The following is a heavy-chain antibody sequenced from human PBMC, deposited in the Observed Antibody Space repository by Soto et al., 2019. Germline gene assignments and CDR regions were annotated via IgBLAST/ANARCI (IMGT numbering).Heavy chain of an antibody. CDR3: ATARGSSSRYYYYGMDV. Sequence: ASVKVSCKVSGYTLTELSMHWVRQAPGKGLEWMGGFDPEDGETIYAQKFQGRVTMTEDTSTDTAYMELSSLRSEDTAVYYCATARGSSSRYYYYGMDVWCQGTMVTVSS. V-gene: IGHV1-24*01. J-gene: IGHJ6*02. D-gene: IGHD6-13*01. CDR1: GYTLTELS. CDR2: FDPEDGET.